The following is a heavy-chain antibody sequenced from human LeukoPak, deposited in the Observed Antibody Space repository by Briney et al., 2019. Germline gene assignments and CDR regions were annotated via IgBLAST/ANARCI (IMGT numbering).Heavy chain of an antibody. CDR2: ISAYNGNT. CDR1: GYTFTSYG. CDR3: ARDYYDILTGREINWFDP. V-gene: IGHV1-18*01. Sequence: ASVKVSCKASGYTFTSYGISWVRQAPGQGLEWIGWISAYNGNTNYAQKLQGRVTMTTDTSTSTAYMELRSLRSDDTAVYYCARDYYDILTGREINWFDPWGQGTLVTVSS. D-gene: IGHD3-9*01. J-gene: IGHJ5*02.